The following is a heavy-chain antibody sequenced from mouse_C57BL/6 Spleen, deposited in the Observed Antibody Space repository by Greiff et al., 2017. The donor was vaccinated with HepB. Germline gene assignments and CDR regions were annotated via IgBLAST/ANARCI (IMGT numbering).Heavy chain of an antibody. CDR2: ISSGGDYI. Sequence: EVQLVESGEGLVKPGGSLKLSCAASGFTFSSYAMSWVRQTPEKRLEWVAYISSGGDYIYYADTVKGRITISRDNARNTLYLQMSSLKSEDTAMYYCTRGYYGSSYRYFDVWGTGTTVTVSS. CDR1: GFTFSSYA. V-gene: IGHV5-9-1*02. J-gene: IGHJ1*03. CDR3: TRGYYGSSYRYFDV. D-gene: IGHD1-1*01.